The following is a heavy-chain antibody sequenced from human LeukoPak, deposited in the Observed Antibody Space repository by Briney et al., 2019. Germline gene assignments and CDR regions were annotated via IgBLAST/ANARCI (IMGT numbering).Heavy chain of an antibody. CDR2: IYTSGST. Sequence: SETLSLTCTVSGGSISSGSYYWTWIRQPAGKGLEWIGRIYTSGSTNYNPSLKSRVTISVDRSKNQFSLKLSSVTAADTAVYYCARVGPYSSTWNSYFDYWGQGTLVTVSS. CDR1: GGSISSGSYY. D-gene: IGHD6-13*01. CDR3: ARVGPYSSTWNSYFDY. J-gene: IGHJ4*02. V-gene: IGHV4-61*02.